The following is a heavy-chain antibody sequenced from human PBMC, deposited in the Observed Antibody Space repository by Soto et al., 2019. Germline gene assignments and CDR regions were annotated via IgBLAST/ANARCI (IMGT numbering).Heavy chain of an antibody. CDR1: GGSISSGGYY. J-gene: IGHJ5*02. CDR2: IYYSGST. Sequence: QVQLQESGPGLVKPSQTLSLTCTVSGGSISSGGYYWSWICQHPGKGLEWIGYIYYSGSTYYNPSLKSRVTISVDTSKNQFSLKLSSVTAADTAVYYCARDERGYSYGFKFDPWGQGTLVTVSS. V-gene: IGHV4-31*03. D-gene: IGHD5-18*01. CDR3: ARDERGYSYGFKFDP.